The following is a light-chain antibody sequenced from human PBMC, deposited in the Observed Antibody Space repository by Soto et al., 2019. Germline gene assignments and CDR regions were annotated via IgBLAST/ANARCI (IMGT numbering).Light chain of an antibody. CDR3: MQGTHSHT. Sequence: DVVMTQSPLSLPVTLGQPASISCRSSQSLVYSGGNTYLNWFQQRPGQSPRRLIYKVSNRDSGVPDRFSGSGSGTDFTLKISRVEAEDVAVYYCMQGTHSHTSGQGTKLEIK. CDR1: QSLVYSGGNTY. V-gene: IGKV2-30*01. J-gene: IGKJ2*01. CDR2: KVS.